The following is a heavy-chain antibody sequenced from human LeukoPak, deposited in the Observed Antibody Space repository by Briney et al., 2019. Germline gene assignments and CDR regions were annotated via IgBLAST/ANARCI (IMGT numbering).Heavy chain of an antibody. CDR1: GYTFTGYY. CDR3: ARIAGGYSGYDSGYSFDY. V-gene: IGHV1-2*02. Sequence: GASVKVSCKASGYTFTGYYMHWVRQAPGQGLEWMGWINPNSGGTNYAQKFQGRVTMTRDTSISTAYMELSRLRSDATAVYYCARIAGGYSGYDSGYSFDYWGQGTLVIVSS. CDR2: INPNSGGT. J-gene: IGHJ4*02. D-gene: IGHD5-12*01.